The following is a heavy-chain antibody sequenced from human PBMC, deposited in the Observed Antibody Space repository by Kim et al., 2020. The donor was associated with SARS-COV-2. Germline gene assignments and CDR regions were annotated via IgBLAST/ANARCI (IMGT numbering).Heavy chain of an antibody. CDR1: GFTFSSYG. CDR2: ISYDGSNK. CDR3: AREGVDIVVVVAAPFPCFMDV. D-gene: IGHD2-15*01. J-gene: IGHJ6*02. V-gene: IGHV3-33*05. Sequence: GGSLRLSCAASGFTFSSYGMHWVRQAPGKGLEWVAVISYDGSNKYYADSVKGRFTISRDNSKNTLYLQMNSLRAEDTAVYYCAREGVDIVVVVAAPFPCFMDVWGQGTTVTVSS.